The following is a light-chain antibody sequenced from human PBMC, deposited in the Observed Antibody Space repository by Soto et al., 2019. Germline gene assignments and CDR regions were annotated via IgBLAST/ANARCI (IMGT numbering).Light chain of an antibody. CDR2: EVS. CDR3: CSYAGSSTSFV. CDR1: SSDVGSYNL. J-gene: IGLJ1*01. V-gene: IGLV2-23*02. Sequence: QSVRTQPASVSGAPGQSITISCTGTSSDVGSYNLVSWYQQHPGKAPKLMIYEVSKRPSGVSNLFSGSKSGNTASLTISGLQAEDEADYYCCSYAGSSTSFVFGPGTKVTVL.